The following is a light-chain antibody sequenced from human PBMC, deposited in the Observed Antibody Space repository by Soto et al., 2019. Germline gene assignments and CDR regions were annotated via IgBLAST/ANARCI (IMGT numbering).Light chain of an antibody. CDR3: QQYDNWPPIT. CDR2: EAS. J-gene: IGKJ5*01. CDR1: QNVSRK. V-gene: IGKV3-15*01. Sequence: EIVMTQSPAALSVSPGERAILSCRAGQNVSRKLAWYQQRPGQAPRLLIYEASTRATGIPARFSGSGSGTEFTLTISSLQSEDFAVYYCQQYDNWPPITFGQGTRLEIK.